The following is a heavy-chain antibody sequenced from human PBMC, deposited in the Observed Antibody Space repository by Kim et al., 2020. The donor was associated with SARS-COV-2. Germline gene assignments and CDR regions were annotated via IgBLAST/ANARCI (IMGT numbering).Heavy chain of an antibody. Sequence: SETLSLTCTVSGGSISSYYWTWIRQPPGKGLEWIGNIYYSGSTNYNPSLKSRVTISVDTSKNQFSLKLSSVTAADTAVYYCARGVRGGYGSPLDPWGQGTLVTVSS. J-gene: IGHJ5*02. CDR3: ARGVRGGYGSPLDP. CDR2: IYYSGST. CDR1: GGSISSYY. V-gene: IGHV4-59*01. D-gene: IGHD5-12*01.